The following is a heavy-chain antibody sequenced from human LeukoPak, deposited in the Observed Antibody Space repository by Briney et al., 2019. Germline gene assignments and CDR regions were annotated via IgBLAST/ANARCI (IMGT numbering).Heavy chain of an antibody. Sequence: PSETLSLTCTVSGGSIGSYYWSWIRQPPGKGLEWIGYIYYSGSTNYNPSLKSRVTISVDTSKNQFSLKLSSVTAADTAVYYCARESELSMVRGKVPYYFDYWGQGTLVTVSS. CDR2: IYYSGST. CDR3: ARESELSMVRGKVPYYFDY. CDR1: GGSIGSYY. V-gene: IGHV4-59*01. D-gene: IGHD3-10*01. J-gene: IGHJ4*02.